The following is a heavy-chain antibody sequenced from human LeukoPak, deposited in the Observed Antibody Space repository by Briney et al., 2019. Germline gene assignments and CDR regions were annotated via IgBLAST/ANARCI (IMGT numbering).Heavy chain of an antibody. CDR2: ISAYNGNT. CDR1: GYTFTSYG. J-gene: IGHJ6*02. D-gene: IGHD2-15*01. V-gene: IGHV1-18*01. Sequence: ASVKVSCKASGYTFTSYGISWVRQAPGQGLEWMGWISAYNGNTNYAQKLQGRVTMTTDTSTSTAYMELRSLRSDDTAVYYCARRGVVVAARDYYYGMDVWGQGTTVTVS. CDR3: ARRGVVVAARDYYYGMDV.